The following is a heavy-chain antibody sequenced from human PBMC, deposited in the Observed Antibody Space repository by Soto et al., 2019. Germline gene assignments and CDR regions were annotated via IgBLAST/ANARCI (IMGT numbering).Heavy chain of an antibody. CDR3: ERGAPFSGELSPPRKNWFDP. Sequence: SETLSLTCAVYGGSFSGYYWSWIRQPPGKGLEWIGEINHSGSTNYNQSLKSRVTISVDTSKNKFALKLSSVTAADTAVYYCERGAPFSGELSPPRKNWFDPWGQGTLVTVSS. D-gene: IGHD3-16*02. V-gene: IGHV4-34*01. J-gene: IGHJ5*02. CDR1: GGSFSGYY. CDR2: INHSGST.